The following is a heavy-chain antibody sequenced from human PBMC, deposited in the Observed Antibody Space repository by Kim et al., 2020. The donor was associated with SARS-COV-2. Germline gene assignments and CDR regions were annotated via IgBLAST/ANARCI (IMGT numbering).Heavy chain of an antibody. D-gene: IGHD3-10*01. CDR3: ARDPLYYGSGSQEGYYYYGMDV. J-gene: IGHJ6*02. Sequence: ASVKVSCKASGYTFTSYAMHWVRQAPGQRLEWMGWINAGNGNTKYSQKFQGRVTLTRDTSASTAYMELSSLRSEDTAVYYCARDPLYYGSGSQEGYYYYGMDVWGQGTTVTVSS. CDR2: INAGNGNT. CDR1: GYTFTSYA. V-gene: IGHV1-3*01.